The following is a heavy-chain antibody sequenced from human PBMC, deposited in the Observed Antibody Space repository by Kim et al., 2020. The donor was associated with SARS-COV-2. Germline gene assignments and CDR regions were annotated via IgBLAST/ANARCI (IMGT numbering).Heavy chain of an antibody. CDR3: ARDLGLGYSGYYFDY. D-gene: IGHD1-26*01. J-gene: IGHJ4*02. V-gene: IGHV1-46*01. CDR2: INPSGGST. Sequence: ASVKVSCKASGYTFTSYYMHWVRQAPGQGLEWMGIINPSGGSTSYAQKFQGRVTMTRDTSTSTVYMELSSLRSEDTAVYYCARDLGLGYSGYYFDYWGQGTLVTVSS. CDR1: GYTFTSYY.